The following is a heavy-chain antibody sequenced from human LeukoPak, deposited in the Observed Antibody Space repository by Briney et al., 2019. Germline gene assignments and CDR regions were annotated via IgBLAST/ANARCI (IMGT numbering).Heavy chain of an antibody. CDR3: ARPYSGSYYDRYFDY. Sequence: ASVKVSCKASGYTFTSYGISWVRRAPGQGLERMGWISAYNGNTNYAQKLQGRVTMTTDTSTSTAYMELRSLRSDDTAVYYCARPYSGSYYDRYFDYWGQGTLVTVSS. J-gene: IGHJ4*02. D-gene: IGHD1-26*01. CDR2: ISAYNGNT. CDR1: GYTFTSYG. V-gene: IGHV1-18*01.